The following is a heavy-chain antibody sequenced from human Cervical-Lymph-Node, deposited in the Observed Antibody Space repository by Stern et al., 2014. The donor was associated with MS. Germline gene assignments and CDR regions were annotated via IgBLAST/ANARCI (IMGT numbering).Heavy chain of an antibody. D-gene: IGHD7-27*01. V-gene: IGHV1-2*02. CDR3: ARISWGSGIDY. CDR1: ENTFTGYY. CDR2: ISPNGGST. Sequence: QVQLVQSGAEVKKPGASVRVTCKTSENTFTGYYIHWVRQAPGQGLEWMGWISPNGGSTNYPQSFQDGISLTSHPSNSLAYMELDRLTSGDTAVYYCARISWGSGIDYWGQGSLVTVSS. J-gene: IGHJ4*02.